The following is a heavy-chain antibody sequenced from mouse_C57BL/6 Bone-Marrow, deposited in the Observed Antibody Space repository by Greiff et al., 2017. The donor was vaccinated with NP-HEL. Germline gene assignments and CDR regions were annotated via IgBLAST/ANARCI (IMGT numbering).Heavy chain of an antibody. D-gene: IGHD2-4*01. CDR3: ASGRYYEYEKDAMDY. Sequence: QVQLQQPGAELVKPGASVKLSCKASGYTFTSYWMHWVKQRPGQGLEWIGMIHPNSGSTNYNEKFKSKATLTVDKSSSTAYMQLSSLTSEDSAVYYCASGRYYEYEKDAMDYWGQGTSVTVSS. CDR2: IHPNSGST. V-gene: IGHV1-64*01. J-gene: IGHJ4*01. CDR1: GYTFTSYW.